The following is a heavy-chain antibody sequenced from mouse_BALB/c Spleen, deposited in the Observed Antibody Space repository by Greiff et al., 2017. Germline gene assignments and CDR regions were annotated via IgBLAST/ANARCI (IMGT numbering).Heavy chain of an antibody. CDR3: ARSSIFYGNYPNWYFDV. D-gene: IGHD2-1*01. V-gene: IGHV3-2*02. Sequence: EVKLVESGPGLVKPSQSLSLTCTVTGYSITSDYAWNWIRQFPGNKLEWMGYISYSGSTSYNPSLKSRISITRDTSKNQFFLQLNSVTTEDTATYYCARSSIFYGNYPNWYFDVWGAGTTVTVSS. CDR2: ISYSGST. CDR1: GYSITSDYA. J-gene: IGHJ1*01.